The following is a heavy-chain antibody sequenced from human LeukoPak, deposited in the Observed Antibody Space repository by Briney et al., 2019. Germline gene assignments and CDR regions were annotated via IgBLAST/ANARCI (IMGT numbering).Heavy chain of an antibody. CDR2: IYYSGST. Sequence: SETLSLTCTVSGGSLSSYYWGWIRQPPGKGLEWIGSIYYSGSTHYNPSLKSRVTISVDTSKNQFSLKLSSVTAADTAVYFCARDGDMATIENYFDYWGQGTLVTVSS. J-gene: IGHJ4*02. CDR1: GGSLSSYY. D-gene: IGHD5-24*01. V-gene: IGHV4-39*07. CDR3: ARDGDMATIENYFDY.